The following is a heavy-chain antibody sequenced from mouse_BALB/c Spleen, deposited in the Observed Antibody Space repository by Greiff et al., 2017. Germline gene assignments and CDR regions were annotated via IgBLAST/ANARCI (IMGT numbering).Heavy chain of an antibody. CDR1: GFTFSSFG. CDR2: ISSGSSTI. Sequence: EVQVVESGGGLVQPGGSRKLSCAASGFTFSSFGMHWVRQAPEKGLEWVAYISSGSSTIYYADTVKGRFTISRDNPKNTLFLQMTSLRSEDTAMYYCARSARYAMDYWGQGTSVTVSS. V-gene: IGHV5-17*02. CDR3: ARSARYAMDY. J-gene: IGHJ4*01.